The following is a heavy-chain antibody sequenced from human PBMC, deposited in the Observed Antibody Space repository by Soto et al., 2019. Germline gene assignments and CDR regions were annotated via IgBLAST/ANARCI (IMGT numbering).Heavy chain of an antibody. CDR1: GGSISSYY. V-gene: IGHV4-4*07. CDR2: IYTSGST. CDR3: ASGEVVVAATQYYYYYGMDV. D-gene: IGHD2-15*01. Sequence: PSETLSLTCTVSGGSISSYYWSWIRQPAGKGLEWIGRIYTSGSTNYNPSLKSRVTMSVDTSKNQFSLKLSSVTAADTAVYYCASGEVVVAATQYYYYYGMDVWGQGTTVTVSS. J-gene: IGHJ6*02.